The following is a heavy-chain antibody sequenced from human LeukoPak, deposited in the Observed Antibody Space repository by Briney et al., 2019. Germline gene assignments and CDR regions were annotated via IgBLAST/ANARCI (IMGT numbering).Heavy chain of an antibody. CDR2: ISGSAGST. CDR1: GFTFSRSA. D-gene: IGHD3-16*01. Sequence: GGSLRLSCAASGFTFSRSAMSWVRQAPGKGLEWVSAISGSAGSTYYADSVKGRFTISRDNSKNTLHMQMNSLRAEDTAVYYCASLRPTSRQYFDNWGQGTLVTVSS. V-gene: IGHV3-23*01. J-gene: IGHJ4*02. CDR3: ASLRPTSRQYFDN.